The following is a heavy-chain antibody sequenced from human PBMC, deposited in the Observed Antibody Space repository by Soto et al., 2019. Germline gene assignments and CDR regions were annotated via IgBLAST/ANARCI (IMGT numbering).Heavy chain of an antibody. J-gene: IGHJ5*02. V-gene: IGHV1-18*01. CDR2: ISGYNGNT. Sequence: QVQLVQSGAEVKKPGASVKVSCKSSGYTFTSYGISWVRQAPGQGLEWMGWISGYNGNTNYAQKLQGRVTMTTDTXTXAAYMELRSLRSDDTAVYYCARDEGDKCNDGGWFDPWGQGTLVTVSS. CDR3: ARDEGDKCNDGGWFDP. CDR1: GYTFTSYG. D-gene: IGHD1-1*01.